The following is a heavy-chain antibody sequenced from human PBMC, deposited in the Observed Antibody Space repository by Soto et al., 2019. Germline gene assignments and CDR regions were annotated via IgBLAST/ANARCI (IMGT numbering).Heavy chain of an antibody. CDR3: GRDLSPSCAGVCSDALEL. CDR1: GFTFKSDW. D-gene: IGHD2-15*01. J-gene: IGHJ3*01. CDR2: IKGDGTKE. V-gene: IGHV3-7*04. Sequence: EVQLVESGGGMVQPGRSLRLSCVGSGFTFKSDWMTWVRQAPGKGLEWVANIKGDGTKENNVHSVKGRFTISRDNGKKSLYLQTNSLRVEDTAVYYCGRDLSPSCAGVCSDALELWGQGTVVSVSS.